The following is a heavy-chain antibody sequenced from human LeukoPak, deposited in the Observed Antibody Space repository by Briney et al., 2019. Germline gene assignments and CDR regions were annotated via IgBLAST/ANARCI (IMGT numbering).Heavy chain of an antibody. J-gene: IGHJ4*02. CDR3: AGDSSSPPFDY. V-gene: IGHV4-31*03. D-gene: IGHD6-13*01. CDR1: GGSISSGGYY. CDR2: IYYSGST. Sequence: SETLSLTCTVSGGSISSGGYYWSWIRQHPGKGLEWIGYIYYSGSTYYNPSLKSRVTISVDTSKNQFSLKLSSVTAADTAVYYCAGDSSSPPFDYWGQGTLVTVSS.